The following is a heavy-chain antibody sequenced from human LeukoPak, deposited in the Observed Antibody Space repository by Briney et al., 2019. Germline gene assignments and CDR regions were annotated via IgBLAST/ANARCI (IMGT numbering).Heavy chain of an antibody. CDR1: GFTVSNYA. CDR3: AKCQGREQRDAFDI. J-gene: IGHJ3*02. CDR2: ISYDGSNK. D-gene: IGHD1-26*01. V-gene: IGHV3-30-3*02. Sequence: GGSRRLSCAASGFTVSNYAMYWVRQAPGKGLEWVAVISYDGSNKYYADSVKGRFTIFRDNSKNTLYLQMNSLRAEDTAVYYCAKCQGREQRDAFDIWGQGTMVTVSS.